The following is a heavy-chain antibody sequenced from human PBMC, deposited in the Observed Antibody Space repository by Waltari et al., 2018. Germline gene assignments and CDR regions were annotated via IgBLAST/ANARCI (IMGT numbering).Heavy chain of an antibody. J-gene: IGHJ4*02. CDR1: GHSVTNAFY. CDR3: AEEGNTTAGLFDS. Sequence: QVQLRESGPGLVRSSETLSLTCTVSGHSVTNAFYWAWIRQSPGGGLEWIASIYHTGSSHYNSSLKSRVSISTDMSTKQFFLTLTHLTAADTAVYYCAEEGNTTAGLFDSWGQGTLVTVSS. D-gene: IGHD6-25*01. CDR2: IYHTGSS. V-gene: IGHV4-38-2*02.